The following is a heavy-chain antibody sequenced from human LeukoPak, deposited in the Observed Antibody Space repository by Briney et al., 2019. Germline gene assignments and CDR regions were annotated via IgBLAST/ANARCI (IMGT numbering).Heavy chain of an antibody. V-gene: IGHV4-4*02. CDR2: IKHGGST. Sequence: SGTLSLTCAVSGDSISSGHWWSWVRQPPGKGLEWIGEIKHGGSTNYNPSLKSRVTISVDRSKNQFSLKLSSVTAADTAVYYCATVQGYFDYWGQGTLVTVSS. CDR3: ATVQGYFDY. J-gene: IGHJ4*02. CDR1: GDSISSGHW.